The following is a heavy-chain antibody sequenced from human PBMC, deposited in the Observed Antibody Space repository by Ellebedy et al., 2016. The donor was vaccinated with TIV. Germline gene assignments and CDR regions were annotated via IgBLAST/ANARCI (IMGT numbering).Heavy chain of an antibody. J-gene: IGHJ4*02. CDR2: IKQDGSEK. CDR1: GFTFSSYG. CDR3: ARDSSTVRRY. V-gene: IGHV3-7*01. Sequence: GGSLRLSXAASGFTFSSYGMHWVRQAPGKGLEWVANIKQDGSEKYYVDSVKGRFTISRDNAKNSLYLQMNSLRAEDTAVYYCARDSSTVRRYWGQGTLVTVSS. D-gene: IGHD3-10*01.